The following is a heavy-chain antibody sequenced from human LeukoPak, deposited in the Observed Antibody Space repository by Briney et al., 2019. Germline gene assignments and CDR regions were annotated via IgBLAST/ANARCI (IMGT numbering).Heavy chain of an antibody. Sequence: SETLSLTCTVSGGSISSYYWSWIRQPPGKGLEWIGEINHSGSTNYNPSLKSRVTISVDTSKNQFSLKLSSVTAADTAVYYCARTGIGVVTNTADYWGQGTLVTVSS. CDR2: INHSGST. V-gene: IGHV4-34*01. CDR3: ARTGIGVVTNTADY. J-gene: IGHJ4*02. CDR1: GGSISSYY. D-gene: IGHD3-3*01.